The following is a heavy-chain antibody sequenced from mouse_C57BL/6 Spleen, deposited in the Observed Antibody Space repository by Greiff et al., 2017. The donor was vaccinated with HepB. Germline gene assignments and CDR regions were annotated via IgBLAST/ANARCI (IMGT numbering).Heavy chain of an antibody. Sequence: EVKLMESGGGLVKPGGSLKLSCAASGFTFSSYAMSWVRQTPEKRLEWVATISDGGSYTYYPDNVKGRFTISRDNAKNNLYLQMSHLKSEDTAMYYCARDRGNYPFAYWGQGTLVTVSA. CDR2: ISDGGSYT. V-gene: IGHV5-4*01. CDR1: GFTFSSYA. D-gene: IGHD2-1*01. J-gene: IGHJ3*01. CDR3: ARDRGNYPFAY.